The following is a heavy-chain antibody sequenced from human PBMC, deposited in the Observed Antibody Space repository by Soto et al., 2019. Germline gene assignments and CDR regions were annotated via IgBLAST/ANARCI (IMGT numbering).Heavy chain of an antibody. CDR3: ARAGGYNFREAPENFDY. CDR1: GFTFSSYA. D-gene: IGHD5-12*01. Sequence: GSLRLSCAASGFTFSSYAMHWVRQAPGKGLEWVAVISYDGSNKYYADSVKGRFTISRDNSKNTLYLQMNSLRAEDTAVYYCARAGGYNFREAPENFDYWGQGTLVTVSS. J-gene: IGHJ4*02. V-gene: IGHV3-30-3*01. CDR2: ISYDGSNK.